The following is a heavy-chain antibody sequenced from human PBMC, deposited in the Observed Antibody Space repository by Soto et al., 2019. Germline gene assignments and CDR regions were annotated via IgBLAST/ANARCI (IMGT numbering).Heavy chain of an antibody. J-gene: IGHJ4*02. Sequence: GASVKVSCKASGYTFTSYDINWVRQATGQGLEWMGWMNPNSGNTGYAQKFQGRVTMTRNTSISTAYTELSSLRSEDTAVYYCARGRVSIMITFGGVIDTDFDYWGQGTLVTVSS. CDR1: GYTFTSYD. CDR3: ARGRVSIMITFGGVIDTDFDY. V-gene: IGHV1-8*01. CDR2: MNPNSGNT. D-gene: IGHD3-16*02.